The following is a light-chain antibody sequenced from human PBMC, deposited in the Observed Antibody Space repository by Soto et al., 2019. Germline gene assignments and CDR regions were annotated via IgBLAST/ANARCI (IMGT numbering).Light chain of an antibody. Sequence: DIQMTQFPSTLSASVGDRVTITRRASQTTNTWLAWYQQKPGTAPKLLIYDASSLEGGVPSRFSASGSGTEFTLAISSLQPDDLATYYCQQYISYPYTFGQGTKVEIK. J-gene: IGKJ2*01. CDR3: QQYISYPYT. V-gene: IGKV1-5*01. CDR1: QTTNTW. CDR2: DAS.